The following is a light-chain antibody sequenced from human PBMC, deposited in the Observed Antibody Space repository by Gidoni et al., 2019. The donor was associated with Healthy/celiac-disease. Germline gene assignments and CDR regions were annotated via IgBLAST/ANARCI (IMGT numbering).Light chain of an antibody. Sequence: DIVLTQSPGTLSLSPGERATLSCRASQSVSSSYLAWYQQKPGQATRLLIYGASRRATGIPDMFSGSGSGTDFTLTISRLEPEDFAVYYGQQYGSSPITFGQGTRLGIK. CDR2: GAS. CDR1: QSVSSSY. V-gene: IGKV3-20*01. CDR3: QQYGSSPIT. J-gene: IGKJ5*01.